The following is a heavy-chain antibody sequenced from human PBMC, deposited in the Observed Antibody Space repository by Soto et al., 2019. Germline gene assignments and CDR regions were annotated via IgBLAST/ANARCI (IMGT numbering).Heavy chain of an antibody. J-gene: IGHJ4*02. V-gene: IGHV3-23*01. D-gene: IGHD5-12*01. CDR3: AKDSGWLHYY. CDR2: ITDSGGST. Sequence: GGSLRLSCSASGFTFSISGMSLVRQAPGKGLEWVSGITDSGGSTYYVDSVKGRFTISRDNSKNTLSLEMNSLRAEDTAVYYCAKDSGWLHYYWGQGTLVTAPQ. CDR1: GFTFSISG.